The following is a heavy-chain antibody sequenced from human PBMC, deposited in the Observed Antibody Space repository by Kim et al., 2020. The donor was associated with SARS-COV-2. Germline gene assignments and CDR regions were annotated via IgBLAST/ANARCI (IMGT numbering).Heavy chain of an antibody. CDR1: GGSISSYY. CDR2: IYYSGST. J-gene: IGHJ2*01. D-gene: IGHD4-17*01. Sequence: SETLSLTCTVSGGSISSYYWSWIRQPPGKGLEWIGYIYYSGSTNYNPSLKSRVTISVDTSKNQFSLKLSSVTAADTAVYYCARAPLSPYMTTMTRWGPLHYSWYFDLWGRGTLVTVSS. CDR3: ARAPLSPYMTTMTRWGPLHYSWYFDL. V-gene: IGHV4-59*01.